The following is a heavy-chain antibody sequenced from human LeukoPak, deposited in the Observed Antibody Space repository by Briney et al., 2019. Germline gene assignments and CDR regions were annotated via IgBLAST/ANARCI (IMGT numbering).Heavy chain of an antibody. V-gene: IGHV3-30*02. D-gene: IGHD3-10*01. Sequence: GGSLRLSCAASGFTFSSYGMHWVRQAPGKGLEWVAFIRYDGSNKYYAYSVKGRFTISRDNSKNTLYLQMNSLRAEDTAVYYCAKDGASGWFGEGYFDYWGQGTLVTVSS. CDR3: AKDGASGWFGEGYFDY. CDR2: IRYDGSNK. CDR1: GFTFSSYG. J-gene: IGHJ4*02.